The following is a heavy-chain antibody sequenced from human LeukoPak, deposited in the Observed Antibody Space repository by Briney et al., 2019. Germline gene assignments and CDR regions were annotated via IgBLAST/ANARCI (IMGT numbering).Heavy chain of an antibody. CDR2: INEDGGEE. Sequence: GGSLRLSCVASGLTFSNFWMTWVRQTPGEGLEWVASINEDGGEEYYVDSVKGRFIISRDNAKSSLYLQMDSLRAEDTAVYYCAREGGDYVLFDYWGQGTLVTVSS. CDR1: GLTFSNFW. CDR3: AREGGDYVLFDY. V-gene: IGHV3-7*01. D-gene: IGHD4-17*01. J-gene: IGHJ4*02.